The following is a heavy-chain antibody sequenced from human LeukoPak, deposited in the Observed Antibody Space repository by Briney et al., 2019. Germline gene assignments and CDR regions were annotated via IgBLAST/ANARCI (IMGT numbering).Heavy chain of an antibody. D-gene: IGHD5-18*01. CDR3: AKADTAGPYFDY. CDR2: ISYGGSNK. Sequence: GGSLRLSCAASGFTFSSYGMHWVRQAPGKGLEWVAVISYGGSNKYYADSVKGRFTISRDNSKNTLYLQMNSLRAEDTAVYYCAKADTAGPYFDYWGQGTLVTVSS. J-gene: IGHJ4*02. V-gene: IGHV3-30*18. CDR1: GFTFSSYG.